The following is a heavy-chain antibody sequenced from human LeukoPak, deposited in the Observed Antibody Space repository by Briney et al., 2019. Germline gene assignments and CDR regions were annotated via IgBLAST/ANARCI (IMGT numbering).Heavy chain of an antibody. CDR1: GFTFSLYA. D-gene: IGHD2-21*01. CDR3: ARVWWAVAGAAGRNFFDY. V-gene: IGHV3-30-3*01. CDR2: ITYDGSNI. J-gene: IGHJ4*02. Sequence: GGSLRLSCAASGFTFSLYAMHWVRQAPGKGLEWVALITYDGSNIYYTDSVKGRFTISRDNSNNPLYLQMNSLRGDDTAVYYCARVWWAVAGAAGRNFFDYWGQGSLVTV.